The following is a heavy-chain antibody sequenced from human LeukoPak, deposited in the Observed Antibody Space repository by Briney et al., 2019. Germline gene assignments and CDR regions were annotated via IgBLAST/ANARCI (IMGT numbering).Heavy chain of an antibody. Sequence: PGRSLRLSCVGSGFSLDDYAMHWVRQVPGKGLEWVSSISWDSGSQAYADSVRGRFTISRDNAKNSLYLQRNSLRPEDTAFYYCIKDMGFDLLKDAFHVWGQGTLVTVSS. V-gene: IGHV3-9*01. CDR1: GFSLDDYA. CDR2: ISWDSGSQ. D-gene: IGHD3-9*01. CDR3: IKDMGFDLLKDAFHV. J-gene: IGHJ3*01.